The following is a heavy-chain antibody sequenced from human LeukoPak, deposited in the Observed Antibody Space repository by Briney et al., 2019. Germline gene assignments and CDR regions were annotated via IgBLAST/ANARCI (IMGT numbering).Heavy chain of an antibody. J-gene: IGHJ6*03. CDR1: GFTFSSYA. Sequence: GGSLRLSCAASGFTFSSYALSWVRQAPGKGLEWVSAISGSGGSTYYADSVKGRFTISRDNSKNTLYLQMNSLRAEDTAVYYCAKDYYYYYYMDVWGKGTTVTVSS. CDR2: ISGSGGST. V-gene: IGHV3-23*01. CDR3: AKDYYYYYYMDV.